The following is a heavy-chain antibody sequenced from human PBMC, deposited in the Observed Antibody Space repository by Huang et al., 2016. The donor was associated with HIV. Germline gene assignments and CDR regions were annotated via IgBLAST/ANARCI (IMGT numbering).Heavy chain of an antibody. CDR1: GGSVNSGYYY. J-gene: IGHJ3*01. Sequence: QLQLQESGPGLVRPSETLSLTCSVSGGSVNSGYYYWGWIRQPPGKGLEWIASVFDGGNTFDNPSLKSRVSMSVDTSKKRFSLNLSSVTAADTAVYFCARLPFDYVWGTQRQTALDELDVWGQGTMVTVSS. CDR2: VFDGGNT. V-gene: IGHV4-39*01. D-gene: IGHD3-16*01. CDR3: ARLPFDYVWGTQRQTALDELDV.